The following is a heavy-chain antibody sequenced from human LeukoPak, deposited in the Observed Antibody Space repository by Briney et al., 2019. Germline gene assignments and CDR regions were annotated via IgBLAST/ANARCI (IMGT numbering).Heavy chain of an antibody. V-gene: IGHV1-69*04. Sequence: SVKLSCKASGATFSSYAISWVRQAPGQRPEWMGRIIPILGIANYAQKFQGRVTITADKSTSTAYMELSSLRSEDTAVYYCARTSDFWGPSDYYYYGMDVWGQGTTVTVSS. CDR1: GATFSSYA. D-gene: IGHD3-3*01. CDR2: IIPILGIA. CDR3: ARTSDFWGPSDYYYYGMDV. J-gene: IGHJ6*02.